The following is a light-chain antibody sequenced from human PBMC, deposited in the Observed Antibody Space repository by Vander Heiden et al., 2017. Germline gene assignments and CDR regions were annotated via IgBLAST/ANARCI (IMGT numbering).Light chain of an antibody. CDR2: EVS. CDR3: CSYAGSSTGV. V-gene: IGLV2-23*02. Sequence: QSALTQPASVSGSPGQSITISCTGTSSDVGSYNLVSWYQQHPGKAPKLMIYEVSKRPSGVSNRFSGSKSGNTASLTISGLQAEDEADYYCCSYAGSSTGVFGGGTKLTGL. J-gene: IGLJ2*01. CDR1: SSDVGSYNL.